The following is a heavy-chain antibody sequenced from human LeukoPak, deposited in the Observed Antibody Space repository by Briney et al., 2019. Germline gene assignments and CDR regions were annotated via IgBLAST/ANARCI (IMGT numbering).Heavy chain of an antibody. CDR1: GGTFSSYA. Sequence: EASVKVSCKASGGTFSSYAISWVRQAPGQGLEWMGGIIPIFGTANYAQKFQGRVTITADESTSTAYMEPSSLRSEDTAVYYCAHPSSSTDAFDIWGQGTMVTVSS. CDR2: IIPIFGTA. V-gene: IGHV1-69*13. CDR3: AHPSSSTDAFDI. D-gene: IGHD2-2*01. J-gene: IGHJ3*02.